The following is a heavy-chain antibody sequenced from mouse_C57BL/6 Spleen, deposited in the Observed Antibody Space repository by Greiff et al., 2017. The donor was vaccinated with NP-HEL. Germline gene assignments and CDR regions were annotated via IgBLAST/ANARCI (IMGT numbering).Heavy chain of an antibody. D-gene: IGHD3-3*01. CDR1: GFTFSSYA. Sequence: EVHLVESGGGLVKPGGSLKLSCAASGFTFSSYAMSWVRQTPEKRLEWVATISDGGSYTYYPDNVKGRFTISRDNAKNNLYLQMSHLKSEDTAMYYCERGGTGAWFAYWGQGTLVTVSA. CDR2: ISDGGSYT. V-gene: IGHV5-4*01. CDR3: ERGGTGAWFAY. J-gene: IGHJ3*01.